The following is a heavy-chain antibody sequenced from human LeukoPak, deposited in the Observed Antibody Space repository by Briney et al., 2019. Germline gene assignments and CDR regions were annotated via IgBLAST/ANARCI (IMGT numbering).Heavy chain of an antibody. V-gene: IGHV3-33*06. CDR1: GFTFSSYG. D-gene: IGHD2-2*01. CDR3: AKSIRFCSSSSCFAGYYNDGLHV. Sequence: PGGSLRLSCAASGFTFSSYGMHWVRQAPGKGLEWVAVIWYDGSNKYYADSVKGRFTISRDNSKNTLYLQMNSLRAEDTAVYYCAKSIRFCSSSSCFAGYYNDGLHVWGQGTTVIVSS. CDR2: IWYDGSNK. J-gene: IGHJ6*02.